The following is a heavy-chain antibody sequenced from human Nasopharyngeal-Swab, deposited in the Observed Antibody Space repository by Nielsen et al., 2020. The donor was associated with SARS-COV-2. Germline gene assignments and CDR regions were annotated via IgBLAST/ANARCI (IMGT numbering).Heavy chain of an antibody. J-gene: IGHJ4*02. CDR1: GFTFSSYW. CDR3: ARDSRGYSYGYIYFDC. Sequence: GGSLRLSCAASGFTFSSYWMSWVRQAPGKGLEWVANIRQDGSEKYYVDSVKGRFTISRDNAKNSLYLQMNSLRAEDTAVYYCARDSRGYSYGYIYFDCWGQGTLVTVSS. CDR2: IRQDGSEK. D-gene: IGHD5-18*01. V-gene: IGHV3-7*03.